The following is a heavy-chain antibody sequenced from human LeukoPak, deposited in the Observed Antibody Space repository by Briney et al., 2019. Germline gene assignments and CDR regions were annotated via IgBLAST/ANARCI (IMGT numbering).Heavy chain of an antibody. J-gene: IGHJ6*02. CDR1: GGSISSGGYY. Sequence: PSQTLSLTCTVSGGSISSGGYYWSWIRQHPGKGLELIGYMFYSGSTYYNPSLKSRVTISVDTSKNQFPLKLSSVTAADTAVYFCARSKPPAVEDYYGLDVWGQGTTVTVSS. CDR3: ARSKPPAVEDYYGLDV. CDR2: MFYSGST. V-gene: IGHV4-31*03. D-gene: IGHD6-13*01.